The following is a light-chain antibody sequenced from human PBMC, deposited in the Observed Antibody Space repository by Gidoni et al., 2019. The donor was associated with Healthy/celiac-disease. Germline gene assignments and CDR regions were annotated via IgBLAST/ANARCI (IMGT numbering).Light chain of an antibody. CDR1: KLGDKY. Sequence: YELTQPPSVSVSPGQTASITCSGDKLGDKYACWYQQKPGQSPVLVIYQDSKRPSGIPERFSGSNSGNTATLTIRGTQAMDEADYYCQAWDSSTYVFGTGTKVTVL. CDR3: QAWDSSTYV. J-gene: IGLJ1*01. V-gene: IGLV3-1*01. CDR2: QDS.